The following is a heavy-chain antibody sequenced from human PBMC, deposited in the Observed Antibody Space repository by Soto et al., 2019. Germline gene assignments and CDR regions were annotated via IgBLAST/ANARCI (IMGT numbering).Heavy chain of an antibody. CDR3: ARDSLLTPIAAAGTYYYYGMDV. V-gene: IGHV4-59*01. CDR2: IYYSGST. J-gene: IGHJ6*04. D-gene: IGHD6-13*01. Sequence: PSETLSLTCTVSGGSISSYYWSWIRQPPGKGLEWIGYIYYSGSTNYKPSLKSRVTISVDTSKNQFSQKLSSVTAADTAVYYCARDSLLTPIAAAGTYYYYGMDVWGKGTTVTVSS. CDR1: GGSISSYY.